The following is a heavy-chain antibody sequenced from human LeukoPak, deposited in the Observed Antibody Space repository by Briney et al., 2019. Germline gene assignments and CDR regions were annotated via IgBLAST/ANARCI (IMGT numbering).Heavy chain of an antibody. Sequence: GGSLRLSCAAPGFTFSSYSMNWVRQAPGKGLEWVSSISSSSSYIYYADSVKGRFTISRDNAKNSLYLQMNSLRAEDTAVYYCARDSSGWSFDYWGQGTLVTVSS. D-gene: IGHD6-19*01. CDR1: GFTFSSYS. CDR2: ISSSSSYI. V-gene: IGHV3-21*01. J-gene: IGHJ4*02. CDR3: ARDSSGWSFDY.